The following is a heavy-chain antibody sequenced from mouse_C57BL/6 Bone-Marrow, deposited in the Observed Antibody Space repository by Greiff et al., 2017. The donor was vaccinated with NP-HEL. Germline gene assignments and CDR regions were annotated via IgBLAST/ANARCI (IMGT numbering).Heavy chain of an antibody. Sequence: QVQLQQPGAELVKPGASVKMSCKASGYTFTSYWITWVKQRPGQGLAWIGDIYPGSGSTNYNEKFKSKATLTVDTSSSTAYMQLSSLTSEDSAVYYCAREKETGGLYYFDYWGQGTTLTVSS. CDR2: IYPGSGST. CDR3: AREKETGGLYYFDY. J-gene: IGHJ2*01. CDR1: GYTFTSYW. V-gene: IGHV1-55*01. D-gene: IGHD4-1*01.